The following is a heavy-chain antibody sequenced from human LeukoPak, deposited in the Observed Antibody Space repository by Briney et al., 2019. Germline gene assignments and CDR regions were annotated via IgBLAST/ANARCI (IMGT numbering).Heavy chain of an antibody. Sequence: GGPLRLSCAASGFTFNSYAMSWVRQAPGKGLEWVSTTSGSGDSTYYADSVKGRFTISRDNSKNTLYLQMNSLRAEDTAVYYCAKDIAAAAKYGMDVWGQGTTVTVSS. J-gene: IGHJ6*02. CDR3: AKDIAAAAKYGMDV. V-gene: IGHV3-23*01. D-gene: IGHD6-13*01. CDR1: GFTFNSYA. CDR2: TSGSGDST.